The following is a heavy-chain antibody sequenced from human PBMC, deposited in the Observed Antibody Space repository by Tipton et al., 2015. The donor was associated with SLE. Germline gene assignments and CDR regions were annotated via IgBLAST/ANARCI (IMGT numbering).Heavy chain of an antibody. CDR1: GFSFFDYV. D-gene: IGHD5-24*01. Sequence: SLRLSCAASGFSFFDYVMNWVPQAPGQGLEGVAGIGGGGDDTYHADSVKGRLTISRDNSKNTLSLQMNSLRVEDTAIYSCTKDGIARNGIWDAFDVWGQGTMVTVSS. CDR3: TKDGIARNGIWDAFDV. J-gene: IGHJ3*01. CDR2: IGGGGDDT. V-gene: IGHV3-23*01.